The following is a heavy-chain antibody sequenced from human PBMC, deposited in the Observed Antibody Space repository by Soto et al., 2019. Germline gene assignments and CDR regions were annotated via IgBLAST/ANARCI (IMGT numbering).Heavy chain of an antibody. CDR3: ARVSSSIVVVPDYGMDV. CDR1: GYTFISHG. Sequence: QVQLVQSGAEVKKPGASVKVSCKASGYTFISHGMSWVRQAPGQGLEWMGWISGKNGNTKFAQKFQGRVTLTTETSTSTAYMEVRSLRTDDTAVYYCARVSSSIVVVPDYGMDVWGQGTTVTVSS. D-gene: IGHD2-2*01. CDR2: ISGKNGNT. J-gene: IGHJ6*02. V-gene: IGHV1-18*04.